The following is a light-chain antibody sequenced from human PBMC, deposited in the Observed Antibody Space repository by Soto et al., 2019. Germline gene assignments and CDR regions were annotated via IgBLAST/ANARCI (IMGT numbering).Light chain of an antibody. V-gene: IGLV2-23*02. CDR1: ISDVGSYDL. Sequence: QSVLTQPASVSGSPGQSITISCTGTISDVGSYDLVSWYQQHPGKAPKLVIYESTKRPSGVSSRFSGSRSGNTASLTISGRQAEDEADYHCCSYAGSSTFVIFGGGTKLTVL. CDR3: CSYAGSSTFVI. CDR2: EST. J-gene: IGLJ2*01.